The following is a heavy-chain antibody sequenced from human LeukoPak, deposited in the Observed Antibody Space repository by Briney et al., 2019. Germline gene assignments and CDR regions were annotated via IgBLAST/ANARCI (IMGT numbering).Heavy chain of an antibody. CDR3: VRHSVVREGYRALDI. J-gene: IGHJ3*02. V-gene: IGHV3-7*01. CDR1: GFTLSDYW. Sequence: PGGSLRLSCVASGFTLSDYWMSWVRQAPGKGLEWVAKIKQDGSEKYYVDSVKGRFTVSRDNAKNSLYLQMNSLRVEDTAVYYCVRHSVVREGYRALDIWGQGTSITVSS. CDR2: IKQDGSEK. D-gene: IGHD1-1*01.